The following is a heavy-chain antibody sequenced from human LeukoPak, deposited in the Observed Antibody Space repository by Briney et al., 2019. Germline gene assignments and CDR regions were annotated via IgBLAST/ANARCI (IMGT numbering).Heavy chain of an antibody. CDR3: ARGYCSSTSCYDVWRPLDY. J-gene: IGHJ4*02. D-gene: IGHD2-2*01. V-gene: IGHV3-53*01. CDR2: IYSGGST. Sequence: GRSLRLSCAASGFTVSSNYMSWVRQAPGKGLEWVSVIYSGGSTYYADSVKGRFTISRDNSKNTLYLQMNSLRAEDTAVYYCARGYCSSTSCYDVWRPLDYWGQGTLVTVSS. CDR1: GFTVSSNY.